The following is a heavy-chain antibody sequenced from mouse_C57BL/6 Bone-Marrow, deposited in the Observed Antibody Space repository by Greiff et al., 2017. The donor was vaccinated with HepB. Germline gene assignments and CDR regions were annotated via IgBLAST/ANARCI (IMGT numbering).Heavy chain of an antibody. CDR1: GYAFTNYL. CDR2: INPGSGGT. J-gene: IGHJ3*01. CDR3: ALTGGFAY. Sequence: QVQLQQSGAELVRPGTSVKVSCKASGYAFTNYLIEWVKQRPGQGLEWIGVINPGSGGTNYNEKFKGKATLTADKSSSTAYMQLSSLTSEDSAVYVCALTGGFAYWGQGTLVTVSA. D-gene: IGHD4-1*01. V-gene: IGHV1-54*01.